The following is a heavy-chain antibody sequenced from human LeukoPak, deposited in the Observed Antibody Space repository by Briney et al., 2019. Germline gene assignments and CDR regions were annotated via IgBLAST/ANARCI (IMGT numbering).Heavy chain of an antibody. Sequence: GGSLRLSCAASGFTFSSYAMSWVRQAPGKGLEWVSAISGSGGSTYYADSVKGRFTISRDNSKNTLYLQMNSLRAEDTAVNYCAKGHIVVVPAAYFDYWGQGTLVTVSS. CDR2: ISGSGGST. V-gene: IGHV3-23*01. D-gene: IGHD2-2*01. CDR1: GFTFSSYA. J-gene: IGHJ4*02. CDR3: AKGHIVVVPAAYFDY.